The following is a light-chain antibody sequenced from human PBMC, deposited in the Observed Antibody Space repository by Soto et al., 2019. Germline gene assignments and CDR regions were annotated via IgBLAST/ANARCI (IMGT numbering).Light chain of an antibody. CDR1: QSISRW. CDR2: DVS. J-gene: IGKJ1*01. V-gene: IGKV1-5*01. Sequence: DIPMTQSPSTLSASLGDRVTITCRASQSISRWLAWYQQKPGKAPKLLISDVSSLERGVPSRFSGSGSGTEFTLTISSLQPDDFATYHYQQYETYSQWTFGQGTKVEI. CDR3: QQYETYSQWT.